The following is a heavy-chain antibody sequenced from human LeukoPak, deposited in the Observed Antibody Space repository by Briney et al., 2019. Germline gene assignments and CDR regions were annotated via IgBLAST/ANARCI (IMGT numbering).Heavy chain of an antibody. CDR1: GFTFSSYS. D-gene: IGHD3-10*01. CDR2: ISSSSSTI. Sequence: GGSLRLSCAASGFTFSSYSMNWVRQAPGKGLEWVSYISSSSSTIYYADSVKGRFTISRDNAKNSLYLQMNSLRAEDTAAYYCARSSYGSGSYYISDYYYYYMDVWGKGTTVTVSS. V-gene: IGHV3-48*04. CDR3: ARSSYGSGSYYISDYYYYYMDV. J-gene: IGHJ6*03.